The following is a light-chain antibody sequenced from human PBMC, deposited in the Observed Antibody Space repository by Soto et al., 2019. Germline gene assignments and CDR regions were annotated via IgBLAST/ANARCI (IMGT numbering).Light chain of an antibody. V-gene: IGLV2-8*01. J-gene: IGLJ1*01. Sequence: QSALAQPPSASGSAGQSVTISCTGTSSDVGGYDFVSWYQQHPGKAPKLMIHEVSKRPSGVPDRFSGSKSGNTASLTVSGLQAEDEADYYCSSYAGSNNYVFGTG. CDR1: SSDVGGYDF. CDR2: EVS. CDR3: SSYAGSNNYV.